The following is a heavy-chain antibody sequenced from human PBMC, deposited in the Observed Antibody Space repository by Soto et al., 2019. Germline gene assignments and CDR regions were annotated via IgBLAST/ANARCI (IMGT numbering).Heavy chain of an antibody. D-gene: IGHD6-6*01. J-gene: IGHJ4*02. Sequence: PGESLKISCKGSGYSFTSYWIGWVRQMPGKGLEWMGIIYPGDSDTRYSPSFQGQVTISADKSITTAYLQWRSLKASDTAIYYCVVYSSSSGRHFDYWGQGTLVTVS. V-gene: IGHV5-51*01. CDR3: VVYSSSSGRHFDY. CDR1: GYSFTSYW. CDR2: IYPGDSDT.